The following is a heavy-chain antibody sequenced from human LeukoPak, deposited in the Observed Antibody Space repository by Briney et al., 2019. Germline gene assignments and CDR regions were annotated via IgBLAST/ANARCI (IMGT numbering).Heavy chain of an antibody. J-gene: IGHJ5*02. CDR3: VRGDPHADL. CDR2: ITISGQTK. Sequence: GGSLRLPCAASGFAFSTYEMSWVRQAPGKGLEWIADITISGQTKNYADSVKGRFTISRDNAMSSLYLQMNSLRVEDTGVFYCVRGDPHADLWGQGTLVTVSS. V-gene: IGHV3-48*03. CDR1: GFAFSTYE.